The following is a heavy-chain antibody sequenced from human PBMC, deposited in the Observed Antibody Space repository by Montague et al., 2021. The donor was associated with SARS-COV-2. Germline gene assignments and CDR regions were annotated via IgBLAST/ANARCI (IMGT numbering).Heavy chain of an antibody. Sequence: TLSLTCTVSGDSIITGHYYWSWIRQHPGKGLEWIGNVYFSGAAYYNPSLQSRVTISPDTSKNQFSLMLTSVTAADTAMYFCARGVNSGGSINGWDSWGQGTLVTVSS. CDR2: VYFSGAA. CDR3: ARGVNSGGSINGWDS. V-gene: IGHV4-31*03. D-gene: IGHD2-15*01. J-gene: IGHJ4*02. CDR1: GDSIITGHYY.